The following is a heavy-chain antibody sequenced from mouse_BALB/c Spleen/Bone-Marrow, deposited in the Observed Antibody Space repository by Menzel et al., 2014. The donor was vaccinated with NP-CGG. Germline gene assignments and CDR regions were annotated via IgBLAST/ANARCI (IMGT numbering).Heavy chain of an antibody. CDR1: GFTFSSFG. CDR2: ISSGSSTI. D-gene: IGHD3-2*02. Sequence: DVMLVESGGGLVQPGGSRKLSCAASGFTFSSFGMHWVRQAPEKGLELVAYISSGSSTIYYADTLKGRFTISRDNPKNTLFLQITSLRSEDTAMYYCARSRLRGYYFDYWGQGTTLTVSS. CDR3: ARSRLRGYYFDY. V-gene: IGHV5-17*02. J-gene: IGHJ2*01.